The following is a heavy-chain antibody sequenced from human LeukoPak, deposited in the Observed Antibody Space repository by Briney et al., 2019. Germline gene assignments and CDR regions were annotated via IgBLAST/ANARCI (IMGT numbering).Heavy chain of an antibody. Sequence: ASVKVSCKASGYTFTGYYIHWVRQAPGQGLEWMGWINPNSGGTNYAQKFQGRVTMTRDTSISTAYMELSRLRSDDTAVYYCAKSEMATITAFDIWGQGTMVTVSS. CDR2: INPNSGGT. V-gene: IGHV1-2*02. J-gene: IGHJ3*02. D-gene: IGHD5-24*01. CDR3: AKSEMATITAFDI. CDR1: GYTFTGYY.